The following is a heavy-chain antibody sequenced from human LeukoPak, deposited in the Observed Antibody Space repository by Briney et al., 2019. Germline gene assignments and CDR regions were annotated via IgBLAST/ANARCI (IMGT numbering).Heavy chain of an antibody. CDR1: GASIARDRYY. CDR2: IYYSGNS. Sequence: SETLSLTSTVSGASIARDRYYWSWIRQPPGKGLECIGYIYYSGNSYYHPSLKSRVTISIDTSKNQFSLRLNSVTAADTAVYYCARDSHGDYDIYFDSWGQGTLVTVSS. D-gene: IGHD4-17*01. V-gene: IGHV4-30-4*08. CDR3: ARDSHGDYDIYFDS. J-gene: IGHJ4*02.